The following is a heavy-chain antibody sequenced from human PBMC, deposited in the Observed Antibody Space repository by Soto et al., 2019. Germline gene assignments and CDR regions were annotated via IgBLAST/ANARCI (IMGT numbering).Heavy chain of an antibody. J-gene: IGHJ4*02. CDR2: ISAHNGNT. D-gene: IGHD1-1*01. CDR3: ARGRYGDY. Sequence: QVHLVQSGAEVKKPGASVKVSCKGSGYAFTTYGITWVRQAPGQGLEWMGWISAHNGNTNCAQKLQGRVTVTRDTSTSTAYMELRSLRSDDTAVYYCARGRYGDYWGQGALVTVPS. V-gene: IGHV1-18*01. CDR1: GYAFTTYG.